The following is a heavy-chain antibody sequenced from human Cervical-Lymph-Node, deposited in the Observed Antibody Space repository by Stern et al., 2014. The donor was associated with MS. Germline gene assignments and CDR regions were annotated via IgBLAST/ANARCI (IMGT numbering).Heavy chain of an antibody. CDR1: GLSLRTSG. J-gene: IGHJ4*02. V-gene: IGHV3-30*03. D-gene: IGHD3-10*01. CDR3: ARGGHLWSFRGDY. CDR2: TSYDGVNS. Sequence: QVQLVQSGGGVVHPGRSLRLSCVASGLSLRTSGMHWVRQAPGKGLEWVAVTSYDGVNSNYADSVKGRFTISRDNSIDTLYLQMDSLRPEDTAVYYCARGGHLWSFRGDYWGQGTLVIVSS.